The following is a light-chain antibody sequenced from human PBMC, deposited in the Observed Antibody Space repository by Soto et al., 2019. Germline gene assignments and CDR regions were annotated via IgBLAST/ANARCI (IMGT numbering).Light chain of an antibody. CDR1: SSNIGSNT. CDR3: NSYAGNNILI. V-gene: IGLV1-44*01. Sequence: QSVLTQPPSVSATPGQRITISCSGSSSNIGSNTVNWFQQLPGAAPKLLIYTNNQRPSGVPDRFSGSKSGTSASLAISRLQSEDDADYYCNSYAGNNILIFGGGTKLTVL. CDR2: TNN. J-gene: IGLJ2*01.